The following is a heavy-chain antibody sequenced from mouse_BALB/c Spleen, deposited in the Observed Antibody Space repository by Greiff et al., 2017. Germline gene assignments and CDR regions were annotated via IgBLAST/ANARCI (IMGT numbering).Heavy chain of an antibody. J-gene: IGHJ2*01. Sequence: EVKLVESGGGLVKPGGSLKLSCAASGFTFSSYAMSWVRQSPEKRLEWVAEISSGGSYTYYPDTVTGRFTISRDNAKNTLYLEMSSLRSEDTAMYYCARVRDYGAYYFDYWGQGTTLTVSS. CDR3: ARVRDYGAYYFDY. CDR2: ISSGGSYT. D-gene: IGHD1-1*01. V-gene: IGHV5-9-4*01. CDR1: GFTFSSYA.